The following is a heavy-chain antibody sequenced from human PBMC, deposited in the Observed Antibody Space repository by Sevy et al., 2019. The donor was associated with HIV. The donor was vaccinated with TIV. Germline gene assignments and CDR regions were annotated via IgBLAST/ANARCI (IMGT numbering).Heavy chain of an antibody. D-gene: IGHD3-22*01. CDR1: GFTFDDYA. J-gene: IGHJ4*02. Sequence: GGSLRLSCAASGFTFDDYAMHWVRQAPGKGLEWVSGISWNSGSIGYADSVKGRFTISRDNAKNSLYLQMNSLRAEDTALYYCAKGGLYYYDSSGYFDYWGQGTLVTVSS. CDR2: ISWNSGSI. CDR3: AKGGLYYYDSSGYFDY. V-gene: IGHV3-9*01.